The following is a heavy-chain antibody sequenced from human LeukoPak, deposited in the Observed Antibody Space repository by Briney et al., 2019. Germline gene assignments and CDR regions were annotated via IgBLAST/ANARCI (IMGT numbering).Heavy chain of an antibody. D-gene: IGHD3-9*01. J-gene: IGHJ4*02. CDR3: ASLRYILTGYYS. V-gene: IGHV4-4*02. Sequence: PLGTLSLTCAVSGGSISTSNWWSWVRQPPGKGLEWIGEIYHNGGTNYNPSLKSRATISVDKSKNQFSLKLSSVTAADTAVYYCASLRYILTGYYSWGLGTPVTVSS. CDR2: IYHNGGT. CDR1: GGSISTSNW.